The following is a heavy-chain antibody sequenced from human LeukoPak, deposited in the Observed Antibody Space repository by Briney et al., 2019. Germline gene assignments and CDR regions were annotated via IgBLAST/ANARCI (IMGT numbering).Heavy chain of an antibody. D-gene: IGHD3-10*01. J-gene: IGHJ4*02. CDR3: ARHADSGLWFGELLHLDY. CDR2: IYYSGST. V-gene: IGHV4-39*01. Sequence: PSETLSLTCTVSGGSISSSSYYWGWIRQPPGKGLEWIGSIYYSGSTYYNPSLKSRVTISVDTSKNQFSLKLSSVTAADTAVYYRARHADSGLWFGELLHLDYWGQGTLVTVSS. CDR1: GGSISSSSYY.